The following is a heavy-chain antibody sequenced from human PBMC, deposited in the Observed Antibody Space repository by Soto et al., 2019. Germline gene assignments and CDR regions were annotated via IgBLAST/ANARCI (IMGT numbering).Heavy chain of an antibody. V-gene: IGHV1-18*01. J-gene: IGHJ4*02. CDR1: GYTFTSYG. D-gene: IGHD2-15*01. Sequence: ASVKVSCKASGYTFTSYGISWVRQAPGQGLEWMGWISAYNGNTNYAQKLQGRVTMTTDTSTSTAYMELRSLRSDDTAVYYCARDRFRYCSGGSCYFDYWGQGTLVTVSS. CDR3: ARDRFRYCSGGSCYFDY. CDR2: ISAYNGNT.